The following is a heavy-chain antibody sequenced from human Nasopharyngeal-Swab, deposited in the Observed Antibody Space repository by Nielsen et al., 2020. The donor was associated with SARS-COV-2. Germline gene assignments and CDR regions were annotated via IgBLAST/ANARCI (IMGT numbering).Heavy chain of an antibody. Sequence: WVRQPPGHGFEGMGGFIPIFGTANYAQKFQGRVTFPADESTSTAYMELSSLRSEHTAVNHWARYCSSTSCYANDYYMDDWGKGTTVTVSS. CDR3: ARYCSSTSCYANDYYMDD. J-gene: IGHJ6*03. V-gene: IGHV1-69*01. D-gene: IGHD2-2*01. CDR2: FIPIFGTA.